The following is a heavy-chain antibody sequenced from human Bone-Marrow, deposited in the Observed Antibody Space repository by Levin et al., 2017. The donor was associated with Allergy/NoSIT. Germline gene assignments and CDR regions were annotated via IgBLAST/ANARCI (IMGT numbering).Heavy chain of an antibody. J-gene: IGHJ6*02. CDR1: GFNFTNAW. Sequence: GESLKISCAASGFNFTNAWMSWVRQAPGKGLEWVGRIKSRNDGGTTDYAAPVKGRFIISKDVSKNTLYLQMNSLKTQDTAVYYCSMEGGHCSGGSCYLLPFYYGMDVWGQGTTVTVSS. CDR2: IKSRNDGGTT. V-gene: IGHV3-15*01. CDR3: SMEGGHCSGGSCYLLPFYYGMDV. D-gene: IGHD2-15*01.